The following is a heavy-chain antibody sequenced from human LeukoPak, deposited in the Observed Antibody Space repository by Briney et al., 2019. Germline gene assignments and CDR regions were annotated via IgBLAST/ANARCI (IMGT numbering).Heavy chain of an antibody. Sequence: GSLRLSCAASGFTFSSYAMHWVRQAPGKGLEWVAVISYDGTNKYYADSVKGRFTISRDSSKNTLYLQMNSLRAEDTAVYYCARRAGDYSHPYDYWGQGTLVTVSS. CDR3: ARRAGDYSHPYDY. CDR1: GFTFSSYA. J-gene: IGHJ4*02. V-gene: IGHV3-30*03. D-gene: IGHD3-22*01. CDR2: ISYDGTNK.